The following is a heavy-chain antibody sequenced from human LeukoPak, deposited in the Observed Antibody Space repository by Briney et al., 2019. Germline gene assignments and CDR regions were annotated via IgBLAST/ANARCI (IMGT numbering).Heavy chain of an antibody. J-gene: IGHJ4*02. CDR3: ARGAAPLH. CDR1: GDSLSSGNYY. D-gene: IGHD6-25*01. Sequence: SETLSLTCIVSGDSLSSGNYYWSWIRQPPGKGLEWIGEISHSGSTKYNPSLKSRVTISIDTSKNQFSLKLSSVTAADTAVYYCARGAAPLHWGQGTLVIVSS. V-gene: IGHV4-39*07. CDR2: ISHSGST.